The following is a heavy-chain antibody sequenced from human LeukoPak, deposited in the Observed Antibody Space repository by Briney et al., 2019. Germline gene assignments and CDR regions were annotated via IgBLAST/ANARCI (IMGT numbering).Heavy chain of an antibody. J-gene: IGHJ4*02. V-gene: IGHV3-66*02. CDR2: IYSGGST. CDR3: ARASSRRGKYYDFWSGYYDFDY. Sequence: SGGSLRLSCAASGLTFSSNYMSWVRQATGKGLEWVSVIYSGGSTYYSGSVKGRFTISRDNSKNTLYLQINSLRAEDTAVYYCARASSRRGKYYDFWSGYYDFDYWGQGTLVTVSS. D-gene: IGHD3-3*01. CDR1: GLTFSSNY.